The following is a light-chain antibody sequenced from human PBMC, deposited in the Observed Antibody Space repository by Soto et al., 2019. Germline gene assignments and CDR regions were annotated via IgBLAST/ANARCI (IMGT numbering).Light chain of an antibody. V-gene: IGKV1-39*01. CDR2: TAS. CDR1: QSISHF. Sequence: DIQMTQSPPSLSASVGDMVTITCRPSQSISHFLNWYQQKPGKAPKLLIYTASSLQSGVPSRFSGSGSGTHFTLTVSSLQPEDSATYFCQQSYTPPHTFDQGTKLEIK. J-gene: IGKJ2*01. CDR3: QQSYTPPHT.